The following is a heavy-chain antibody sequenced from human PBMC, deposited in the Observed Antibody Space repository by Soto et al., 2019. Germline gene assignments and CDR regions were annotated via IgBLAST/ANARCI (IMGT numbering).Heavy chain of an antibody. V-gene: IGHV4-59*01. J-gene: IGHJ3*02. CDR2: IYYSGST. D-gene: IGHD2-15*01. Sequence: SETLSLTCTVSGGSISSYYWSWIRQPPGKGLEWIGYIYYSGSTNYNPSLKSRVTISVDTSKNQFSLKLSSVTAADTAVYYCAREPLRYCSGGSCYSAGSAFDIWGQGTMVTVSS. CDR3: AREPLRYCSGGSCYSAGSAFDI. CDR1: GGSISSYY.